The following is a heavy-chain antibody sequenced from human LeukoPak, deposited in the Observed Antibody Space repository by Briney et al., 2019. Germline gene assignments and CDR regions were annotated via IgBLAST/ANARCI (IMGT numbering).Heavy chain of an antibody. V-gene: IGHV1-2*02. CDR2: INPNSGGT. D-gene: IGHD6-19*01. Sequence: ASVKVSCKASGYTFTVNYMHWVRQAQGQGLEWMGWINPNSGGTNYAQKFQGRVTMTRDTSISTAYMELSRLRSDDTAVYYCARTTYSSGWFDYWGQGTLVTVSS. CDR3: ARTTYSSGWFDY. J-gene: IGHJ5*01. CDR1: GYTFTVNY.